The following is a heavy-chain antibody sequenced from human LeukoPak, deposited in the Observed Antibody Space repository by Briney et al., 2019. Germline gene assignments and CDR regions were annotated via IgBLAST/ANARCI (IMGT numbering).Heavy chain of an antibody. CDR2: IIPIFGTA. J-gene: IGHJ4*02. Sequence: SVKVSCKASGYTFTSYGISWVREAPGQGLEWMGGIIPIFGTANYAQKFQGRVTITADESTSTAYMELSSLRSEDTAVYYCARVFYYYDSSGREYFDYWGQGTLVTVSS. CDR3: ARVFYYYDSSGREYFDY. V-gene: IGHV1-69*13. CDR1: GYTFTSYG. D-gene: IGHD3-22*01.